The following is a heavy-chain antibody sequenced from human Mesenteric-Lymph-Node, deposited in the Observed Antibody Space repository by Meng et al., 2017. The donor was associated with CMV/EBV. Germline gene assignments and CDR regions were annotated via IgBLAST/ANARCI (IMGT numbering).Heavy chain of an antibody. Sequence: GESLKISCAASGFSFSVYDMNWVRQAPEKGLEWVSYISSSGSTIYYADSVKGRFTISGDNAKNSLYLQMNSLRGEDTALYYCARVGQWLTPDRWGQGTLVTVSS. CDR3: ARVGQWLTPDR. V-gene: IGHV3-48*03. CDR1: GFSFSVYD. J-gene: IGHJ5*02. CDR2: ISSSGSTI. D-gene: IGHD6-19*01.